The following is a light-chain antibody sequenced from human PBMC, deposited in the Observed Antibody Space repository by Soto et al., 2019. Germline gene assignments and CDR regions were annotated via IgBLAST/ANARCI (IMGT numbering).Light chain of an antibody. Sequence: QSVLTQPASVSGSPGQSITISCTGTGSDVGGYDYVSWYQHHPGKAPKVMIYEVTNRPSGVSNRFSGSKSGSTASLTISGLLAEDEADYYCSSYTSSSTYVFGTGTKVTLL. V-gene: IGLV2-14*01. CDR2: EVT. CDR3: SSYTSSSTYV. J-gene: IGLJ1*01. CDR1: GSDVGGYDY.